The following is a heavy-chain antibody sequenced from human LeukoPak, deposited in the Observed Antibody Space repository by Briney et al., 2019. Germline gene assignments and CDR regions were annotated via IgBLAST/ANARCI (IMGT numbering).Heavy chain of an antibody. V-gene: IGHV3-30-3*01. Sequence: PGGSLRLSCAASGFTFSSYAMHWVRQAPGQGLEWVAVISYDGSNKYYADSVKGRFTISRDNSKNTLYLQMNSLRAEDTAVYYCAKVPSPYSQYYYYMDVWGKGTTVTVSS. CDR3: AKVPSPYSQYYYYMDV. D-gene: IGHD5-18*01. J-gene: IGHJ6*03. CDR1: GFTFSSYA. CDR2: ISYDGSNK.